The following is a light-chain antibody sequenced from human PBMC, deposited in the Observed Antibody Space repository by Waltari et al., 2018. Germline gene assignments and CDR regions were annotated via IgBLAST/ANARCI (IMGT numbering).Light chain of an antibody. J-gene: IGKJ1*01. V-gene: IGKV1-39*01. CDR1: QSIDIY. Sequence: DIQMTQSPSSLSASVGDRVTITCRTSQSIDIYLHWYQQKAGKAPRLLIYAATHLQNGVPSRFSGSGSETDFTLTISSLQPEDFATYYCQQSYSNRWTFGQGTVVELK. CDR2: AAT. CDR3: QQSYSNRWT.